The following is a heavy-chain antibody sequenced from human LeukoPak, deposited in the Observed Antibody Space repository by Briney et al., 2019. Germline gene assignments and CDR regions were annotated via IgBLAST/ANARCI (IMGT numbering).Heavy chain of an antibody. CDR3: ARESRLGQQQLVQAIR. V-gene: IGHV3-9*01. D-gene: IGHD6-13*01. CDR2: ISWNSGII. J-gene: IGHJ4*02. CDR1: GFTFDDYG. Sequence: PGGSLRLSCAASGFTFDDYGMHWVRQAPGKGLEWVSGISWNSGIIGYADSVKGRFTISRDNSKNTLYLQMNSLRAEDTAVYYCARESRLGQQQLVQAIRWGQGTLVTVSS.